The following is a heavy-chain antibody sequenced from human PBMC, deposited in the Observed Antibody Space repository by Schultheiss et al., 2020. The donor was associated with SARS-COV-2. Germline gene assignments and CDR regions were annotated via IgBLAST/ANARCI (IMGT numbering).Heavy chain of an antibody. V-gene: IGHV3-7*03. Sequence: GESLKISCAASGFTFSSYWMSWVRQAPGKGLEWVANIKQDGSEKYYVDSVKGRFTISRDNAKNSLYLQMNSLRAEDTAVYYCARDEYSSSSSDGMDVWGQGTTVTVSS. CDR1: GFTFSSYW. CDR2: IKQDGSEK. CDR3: ARDEYSSSSSDGMDV. J-gene: IGHJ6*02. D-gene: IGHD6-6*01.